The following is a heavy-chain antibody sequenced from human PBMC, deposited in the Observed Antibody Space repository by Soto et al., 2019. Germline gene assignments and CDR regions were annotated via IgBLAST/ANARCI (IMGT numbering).Heavy chain of an antibody. CDR3: ARALGTIVVVPAAIPSSNYYYYGMDV. CDR2: IYYSGST. J-gene: IGHJ6*02. D-gene: IGHD2-2*02. Sequence: SQTLCLTYTVSGGTISRCRDYWGWILHPPGKGLEWIGSIYYSGSTYYNPSLKSRVTISVDTSKNQFSLKLSSVTAADTAVYYCARALGTIVVVPAAIPSSNYYYYGMDVWGQGTTVT. V-gene: IGHV4-39*01. CDR1: GGTISRCRDY.